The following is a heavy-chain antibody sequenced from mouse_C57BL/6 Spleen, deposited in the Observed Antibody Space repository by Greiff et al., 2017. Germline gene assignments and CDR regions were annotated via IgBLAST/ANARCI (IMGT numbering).Heavy chain of an antibody. V-gene: IGHV3-6*01. CDR3: ARDGGLRRRYFDG. Sequence: EVKLMESGPGLVKPSQSLSLTCSVTGYSITSGYYWNWIRQFPGNKLEWMGYISYDGSNNYNPSLKNRISITRDTSKNQFFLKLNYVTTEDTATYYCARDGGLRRRYFDGWGTGTTVTVSS. CDR1: GYSITSGYY. CDR2: ISYDGSN. D-gene: IGHD2-4*01. J-gene: IGHJ1*03.